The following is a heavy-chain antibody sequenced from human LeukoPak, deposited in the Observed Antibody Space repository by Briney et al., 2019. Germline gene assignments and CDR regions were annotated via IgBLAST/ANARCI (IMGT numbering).Heavy chain of an antibody. CDR1: GGSISSSSYY. V-gene: IGHV4-39*01. D-gene: IGHD3-9*01. Sequence: PSETLCLTCTVSGGSISSSSYYWGWLRQPPGKGLEWVVCIYDSGSTYCNPSIKSCATICVDTTNTQFFLMLSFVTDAATVLYFCAWCLYYDIPDAFDIWGQGTMVTVSS. CDR3: AWCLYYDIPDAFDI. J-gene: IGHJ3*02. CDR2: IYDSGST.